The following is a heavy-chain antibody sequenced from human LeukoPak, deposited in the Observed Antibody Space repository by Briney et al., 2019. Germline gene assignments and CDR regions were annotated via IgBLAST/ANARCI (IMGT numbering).Heavy chain of an antibody. V-gene: IGHV3-30*18. CDR2: TSYDGSNQ. CDR3: AKGDPPVYVSGSWTEYFQH. Sequence: PGGSLRLSCAASGFSFSSYGMHWVRQAPGKGLEWVAVTSYDGSNQYYADSVKGRFTISRDNSKNTLYLQMNSLRAEDTAVYYCAKGDPPVYVSGSWTEYFQHWGQGTLVTVSS. CDR1: GFSFSSYG. D-gene: IGHD3-10*01. J-gene: IGHJ1*01.